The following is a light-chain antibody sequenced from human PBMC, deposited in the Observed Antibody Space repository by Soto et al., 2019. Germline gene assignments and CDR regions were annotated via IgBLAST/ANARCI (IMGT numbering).Light chain of an antibody. J-gene: IGKJ1*01. CDR3: QPYKTSPS. CDR1: ETIRSW. CDR2: QAS. V-gene: IGKV1-5*03. Sequence: DIQMTQSPSTLSASVGDTVTITCRASETIRSWLAWYQHKPGQAPRVLIRQASTLESGVPSRFSGSGSATDFTLTITNLQPDAFATYFCQPYKTSPSFGQGSKLEIK.